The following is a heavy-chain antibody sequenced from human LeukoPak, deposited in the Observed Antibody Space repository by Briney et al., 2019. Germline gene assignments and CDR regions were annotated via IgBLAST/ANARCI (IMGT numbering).Heavy chain of an antibody. CDR3: ARKSAIVRVACDN. CDR1: GFTLNMNW. D-gene: IGHD2/OR15-2a*01. J-gene: IGHJ4*02. V-gene: IGHV3-74*01. Sequence: TGGSLRLSCRVPGFTLNMNWIHWVRHALRKGEVWVSRINIEGSATNYADFEKGRFTISRDNARNTLHLQKKGLRDEYTARYNCARKSAIVRVACDNWGEGTLVTVSS. CDR2: INIEGSAT.